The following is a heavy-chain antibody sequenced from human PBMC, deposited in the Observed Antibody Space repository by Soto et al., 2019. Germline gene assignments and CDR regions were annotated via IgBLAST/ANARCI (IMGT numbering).Heavy chain of an antibody. Sequence: EVQLVESGGGLIQPGGSLRLSCAASGFTFSSNDMNWVRQAPGKGLEWVSLIYSGGSTYYADSVKGRFTISRDNARNLLHLQMNSLRDEDTAMYYCVRDGGRDGTNTFWGRGTMVTVSS. V-gene: IGHV3-53*01. J-gene: IGHJ3*01. CDR1: GFTFSSND. D-gene: IGHD2-15*01. CDR3: VRDGGRDGTNTF. CDR2: IYSGGST.